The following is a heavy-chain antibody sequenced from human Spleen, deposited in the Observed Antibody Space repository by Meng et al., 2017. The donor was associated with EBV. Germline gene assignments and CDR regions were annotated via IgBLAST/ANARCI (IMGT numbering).Heavy chain of an antibody. D-gene: IGHD6-13*01. V-gene: IGHV3-74*01. CDR1: GFTFSSYW. J-gene: IGHJ4*02. CDR3: TSSQYGSRVDY. Sequence: EVHLVESGXKLVEPGESRSLSCAASGFTFSSYWMHWVRQAPGKGPVWVSRINSDGSSTSYADSVKGRFTISRDNAKNTLYLQLNSLRAEDTAVYYCTSSQYGSRVDYWGQGTLVTVSS. CDR2: INSDGSST.